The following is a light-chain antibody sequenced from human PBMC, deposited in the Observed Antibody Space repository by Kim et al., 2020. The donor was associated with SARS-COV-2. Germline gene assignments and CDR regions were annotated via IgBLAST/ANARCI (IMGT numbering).Light chain of an antibody. V-gene: IGKV3-20*01. J-gene: IGKJ2*01. CDR2: GAS. Sequence: LSPGERATLSCRTSQSVSSNYLAWYQQKPGQAPRLLIYGASSRATGIPDRVSGSGSGTDFTLTISRLEPEDFAVYYCQQYGNLPYTFGQGTKLEI. CDR1: QSVSSNY. CDR3: QQYGNLPYT.